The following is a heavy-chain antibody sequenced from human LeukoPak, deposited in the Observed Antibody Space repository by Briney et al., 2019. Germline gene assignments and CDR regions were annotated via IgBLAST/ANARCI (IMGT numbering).Heavy chain of an antibody. Sequence: GGSLRLSCAASGFTFSNYGIHWVRQAPAKGLEWVAVISYDGNNKYYADSVKGRFTISRDNSKNTLFLQMNSLRAEDTAVYYCAKGVDYCSGGSCPADYWGPGTLVTVSS. CDR3: AKGVDYCSGGSCPADY. CDR2: ISYDGNNK. V-gene: IGHV3-30*18. D-gene: IGHD2-15*01. J-gene: IGHJ4*02. CDR1: GFTFSNYG.